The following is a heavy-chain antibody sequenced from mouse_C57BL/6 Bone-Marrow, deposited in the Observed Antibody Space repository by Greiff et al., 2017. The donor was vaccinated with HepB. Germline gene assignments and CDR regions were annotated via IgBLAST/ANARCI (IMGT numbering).Heavy chain of an antibody. J-gene: IGHJ4*01. CDR1: GYTFTSYG. D-gene: IGHD1-3*01. CDR2: IYPRSGNT. V-gene: IGHV1-81*01. CDR3: ARVESYNYYAMDY. Sequence: QVQLKESGAELARPGASVKLSCKASGYTFTSYGISWVKQRPGQGLEWIGEIYPRSGNTYYNEKFKGKATLTADKSSSTAYMELRSLTSEDSAVYFCARVESYNYYAMDYWGQGTSVTVSS.